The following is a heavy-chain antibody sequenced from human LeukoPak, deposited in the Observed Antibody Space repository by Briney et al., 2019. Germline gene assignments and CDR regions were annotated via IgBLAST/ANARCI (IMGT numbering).Heavy chain of an antibody. D-gene: IGHD2-21*02. Sequence: SETLSLTCTVPGGSISSYYWSWVRQPPGKGLEWIGYIYYSGSTNYNPSLKSRVTISVDTSKNQFSLKLNSVTAADTAVYYCAGAYCGGDCYSGRAFDIWGQGTMVTVSS. CDR1: GGSISSYY. CDR2: IYYSGST. V-gene: IGHV4-59*12. J-gene: IGHJ3*02. CDR3: AGAYCGGDCYSGRAFDI.